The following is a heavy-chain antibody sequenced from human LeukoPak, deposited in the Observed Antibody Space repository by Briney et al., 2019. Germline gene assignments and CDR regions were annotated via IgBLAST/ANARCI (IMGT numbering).Heavy chain of an antibody. CDR3: VKSYSSGWYSDDAFDI. J-gene: IGHJ3*02. CDR2: ISSSSSCI. CDR1: GFTFSSYA. V-gene: IGHV3-21*01. D-gene: IGHD6-19*01. Sequence: GGSLRLSCAASGFTFSSYAMNWVRQAPGKGLEWVSSISSSSSCIYYADSVKGRFTISRDNAKNSLYLQMNSLRAEDTAVYYCVKSYSSGWYSDDAFDIWGQGTMVTVSS.